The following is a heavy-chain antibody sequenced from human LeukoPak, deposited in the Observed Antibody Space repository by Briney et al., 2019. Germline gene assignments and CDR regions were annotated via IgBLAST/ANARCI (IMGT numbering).Heavy chain of an antibody. D-gene: IGHD3-9*01. CDR1: GASISSGSYS. Sequence: SETLSLTCAVSGASISSGSYSYSWIRQPPGKGLEWIGYTHHSGSTYYRPSLKSRVTISLDRSQNQVTLNLTSVTAADTAVYYCARGRWAILTAYDYWGRGTLVTVSS. CDR3: ARGRWAILTAYDY. J-gene: IGHJ4*02. CDR2: THHSGST. V-gene: IGHV4-30-2*01.